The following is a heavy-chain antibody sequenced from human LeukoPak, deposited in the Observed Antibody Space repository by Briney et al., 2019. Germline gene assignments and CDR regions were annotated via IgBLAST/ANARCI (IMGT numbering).Heavy chain of an antibody. Sequence: SETLSLTCTASGGSISSYYWSWIRQPPGKGLEWIGYIYYSGSTNYNPSLKSRVTISVDTSKNQFSLKLSSVTAADTAVYYCARIDYYDSSGFLVDYWGQGTLVTVSS. V-gene: IGHV4-59*01. CDR2: IYYSGST. J-gene: IGHJ4*02. D-gene: IGHD3-22*01. CDR1: GGSISSYY. CDR3: ARIDYYDSSGFLVDY.